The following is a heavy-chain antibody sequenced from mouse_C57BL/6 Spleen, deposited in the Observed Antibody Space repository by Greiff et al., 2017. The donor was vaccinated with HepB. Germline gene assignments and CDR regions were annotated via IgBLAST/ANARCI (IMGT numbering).Heavy chain of an antibody. CDR3: AREDYGSSYAWFAY. CDR1: GYTFTSYW. CDR2: IYPGSGST. V-gene: IGHV1-55*01. D-gene: IGHD1-1*01. Sequence: VQLQQSGAELVKPGASVKMSCKASGYTFTSYWITWVKQRPGQGLEWIGDIYPGSGSTNYNEKFKSKATLTVDTSSSTAYMQLSSLTSEDSAVYYCAREDYGSSYAWFAYWGQGTLVTVSA. J-gene: IGHJ3*01.